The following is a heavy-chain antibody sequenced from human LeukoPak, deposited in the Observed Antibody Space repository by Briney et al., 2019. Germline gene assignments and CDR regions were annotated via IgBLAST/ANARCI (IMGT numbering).Heavy chain of an antibody. CDR3: AKNWGAVDY. Sequence: GGSLRLSCAASGFTFNTYGMHWVRQAPGKGLEWVAFIRFDGSNKYYGDSVKGRFTISRDTSKNMLYLQMNSLRAEDTALYYCAKNWGAVDYWGLGTLVTVSS. CDR2: IRFDGSNK. V-gene: IGHV3-30*02. J-gene: IGHJ4*02. D-gene: IGHD7-27*01. CDR1: GFTFNTYG.